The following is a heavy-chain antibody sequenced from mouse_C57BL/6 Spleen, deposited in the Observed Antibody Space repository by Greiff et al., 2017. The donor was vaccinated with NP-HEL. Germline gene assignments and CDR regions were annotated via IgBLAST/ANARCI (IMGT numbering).Heavy chain of an antibody. CDR2: IHPNSGST. CDR1: GYTFTSYW. J-gene: IGHJ3*01. D-gene: IGHD2-4*01. V-gene: IGHV1-64*01. Sequence: QVQLQQPGAELVKPGASVKLSCKASGYTFTSYWMHWVKQRPGQGLEWIGMIHPNSGSTNYNEKFKSKATLTVDKSSSTAYMQLSSLTSEDSVVYYCARTLYDYDSWFAYWGQGTLVTVSA. CDR3: ARTLYDYDSWFAY.